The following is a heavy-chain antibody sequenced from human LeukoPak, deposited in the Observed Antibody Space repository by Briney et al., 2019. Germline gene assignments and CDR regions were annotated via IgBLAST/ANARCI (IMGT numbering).Heavy chain of an antibody. Sequence: PGGSLRLSCAASGFTLSSYSMHWVRQAPGKGLEWVAVISYDGSNKYYADSVKGRFTISRDNSKNTLYLQMNSLRAEDTAVYYCAKVWSSYRNYYYFDYWGQGTLVTVSS. V-gene: IGHV3-30*01. CDR3: AKVWSSYRNYYYFDY. D-gene: IGHD4-11*01. CDR2: ISYDGSNK. J-gene: IGHJ4*02. CDR1: GFTLSSYS.